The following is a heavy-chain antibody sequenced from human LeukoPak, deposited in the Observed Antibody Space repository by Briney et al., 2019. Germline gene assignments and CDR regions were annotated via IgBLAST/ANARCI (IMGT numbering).Heavy chain of an antibody. CDR3: ARLYYYDSSGYEDYFDY. D-gene: IGHD3-22*01. Sequence: SETLSLTCTVSGGSISSSSYYWGWIRQPPGKGLEWIGSIYYSGSTYYNPSLKSRVTISVDTSKNQFPLKLSSVTAADTAVYYCARLYYYDSSGYEDYFDYWGQGTLVTVSS. V-gene: IGHV4-39*01. CDR1: GGSISSSSYY. J-gene: IGHJ4*02. CDR2: IYYSGST.